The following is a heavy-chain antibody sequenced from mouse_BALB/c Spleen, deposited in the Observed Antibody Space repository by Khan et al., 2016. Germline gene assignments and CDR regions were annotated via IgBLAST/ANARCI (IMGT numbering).Heavy chain of an antibody. CDR2: IWSDGST. Sequence: VQLQESGPGLVAPSQSLSITCTVSGFSLTSYGVHWVRQPPGQGLEWLVVIWSDGSTTYNSALKSRLSISKDNSKSQVFLKMNSLQTDGTAMYYCARRDDGGGAMDYWGQGTSVTVSS. V-gene: IGHV2-6*02. CDR3: ARRDDGGGAMDY. J-gene: IGHJ4*01. CDR1: GFSLTSYG. D-gene: IGHD2-3*01.